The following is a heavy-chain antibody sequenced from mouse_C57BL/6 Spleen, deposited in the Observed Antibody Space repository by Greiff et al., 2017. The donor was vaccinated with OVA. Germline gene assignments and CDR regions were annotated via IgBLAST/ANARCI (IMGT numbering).Heavy chain of an antibody. CDR3: ARGDSSGYPDY. D-gene: IGHD3-2*02. CDR2: IYPGDGDT. V-gene: IGHV1-82*01. Sequence: VQVVESGPELVKPGASVKISCKASGYAFSSSWMNWVKQRPGKGLEWIGRIYPGDGDTNYNGKFKGKATLTADKSSSTAYMQLSSLTSEDSAVYFCARGDSSGYPDYWGQGTTLTVSS. CDR1: GYAFSSSW. J-gene: IGHJ2*01.